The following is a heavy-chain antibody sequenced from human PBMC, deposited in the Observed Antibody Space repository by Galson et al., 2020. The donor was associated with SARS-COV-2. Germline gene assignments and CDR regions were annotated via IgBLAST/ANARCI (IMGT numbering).Heavy chain of an antibody. V-gene: IGHV3-21*01. Sequence: AGGCLRLSCAASGFTFSSYSMNWVRQAPGKGLEWVSSNSSSSSYIYYADSVKGRFTISRDNAKNSLYLQMNSLRAEDTAVYYCARDHGGFPYYFDYWGQGTLVTVSS. CDR1: GFTFSSYS. CDR3: ARDHGGFPYYFDY. D-gene: IGHD2-15*01. CDR2: NSSSSSYI. J-gene: IGHJ4*02.